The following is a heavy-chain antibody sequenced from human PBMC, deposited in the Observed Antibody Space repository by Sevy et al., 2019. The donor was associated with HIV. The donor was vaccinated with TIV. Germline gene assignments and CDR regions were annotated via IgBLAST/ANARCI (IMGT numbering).Heavy chain of an antibody. CDR3: AKDSVARNLHFDY. J-gene: IGHJ4*02. CDR1: GFTFSRYG. Sequence: GGSLRLSCAASGFTFSRYGMHWVRQAPGKGLEWVASIRFDGNNKHYVDSVMGRFTISRDDSKNTLYLQMNSLRSEDTAVYYCAKDSVARNLHFDYWGQGVLVTVSS. V-gene: IGHV3-30*02. D-gene: IGHD6-19*01. CDR2: IRFDGNNK.